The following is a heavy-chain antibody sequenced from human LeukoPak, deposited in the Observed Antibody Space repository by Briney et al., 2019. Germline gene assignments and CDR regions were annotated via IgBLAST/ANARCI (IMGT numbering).Heavy chain of an antibody. CDR2: ISSSSSYI. J-gene: IGHJ4*02. CDR3: ARDLKFVGATTDYFDY. D-gene: IGHD1-26*01. CDR1: GFTFSSYS. Sequence: GGSLRLSCAASGFTFSSYSMNWVRQAPGKGLEWVSSISSSSSYIYYADSVKGRFTISRDNAKNSLYLQMNSLRAEDTAVYYCARDLKFVGATTDYFDYWGRGTLVTVSS. V-gene: IGHV3-21*01.